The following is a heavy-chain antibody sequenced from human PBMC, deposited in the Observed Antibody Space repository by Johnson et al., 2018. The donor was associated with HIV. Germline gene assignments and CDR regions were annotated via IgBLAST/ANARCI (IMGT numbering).Heavy chain of an antibody. D-gene: IGHD1-26*01. J-gene: IGHJ3*02. CDR3: AKDWSRTVGATLGPGAFDI. Sequence: QVQLVESGGGLVQPGGSLRLSCAVSGFTFSKAWMSWVRQAPGKGLEWVAFIRYDGSNKYYADSVKGRFTISRDNSKNTLYLQMNSLRAEDTAVYYCAKDWSRTVGATLGPGAFDIWGQGTMVTVSS. CDR2: IRYDGSNK. CDR1: GFTFSKAW. V-gene: IGHV3-30*02.